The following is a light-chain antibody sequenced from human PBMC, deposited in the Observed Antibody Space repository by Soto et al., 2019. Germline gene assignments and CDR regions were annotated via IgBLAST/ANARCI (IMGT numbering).Light chain of an antibody. V-gene: IGLV2-23*02. J-gene: IGLJ2*01. CDR1: NSDVGNYNH. CDR2: EVS. CDR3: CSFARSSTWV. Sequence: QSALTQPASVSGSPGQSITISCAGTNSDVGNYNHVSWYQQHPGKAPKLMIYEVSKGPSGVSNRFSGSKSGNTASLTISGLQAEDEADYYCCSFARSSTWVFGGGTKLTVL.